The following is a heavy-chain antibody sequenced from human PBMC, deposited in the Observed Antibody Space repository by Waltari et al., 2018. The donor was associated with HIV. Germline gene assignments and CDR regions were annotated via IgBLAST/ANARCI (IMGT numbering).Heavy chain of an antibody. CDR1: GFTFSSYW. Sequence: EVQLVESGGGLVQPGGSLRLSCVASGFTFSSYWLSWVRQAPGKGLEWVANIKQDGSEKYYVDSVKGRFTISRDNAKNSLYLQMNSLRAEDTAVYYCARVNDILTGPNYFDYWGQGTLVTVSS. D-gene: IGHD3-9*01. J-gene: IGHJ4*02. CDR3: ARVNDILTGPNYFDY. V-gene: IGHV3-7*01. CDR2: IKQDGSEK.